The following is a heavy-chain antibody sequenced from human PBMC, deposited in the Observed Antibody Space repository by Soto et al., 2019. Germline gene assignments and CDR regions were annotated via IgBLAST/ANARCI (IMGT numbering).Heavy chain of an antibody. CDR1: GGSFSGYY. CDR2: INHSGST. V-gene: IGHV4-34*01. Sequence: QVQLQQWGAGLLKPSETLSLTCAVYGGSFSGYYWSWIRQPPGKGLEWIGEINHSGSTNYNPSLKSRVTISVDTSKNQFSLKLSSVTAADRGVYYCARGVRYWDIWGQGTMVTVSS. D-gene: IGHD1-20*01. J-gene: IGHJ3*02. CDR3: ARGVRYWDI.